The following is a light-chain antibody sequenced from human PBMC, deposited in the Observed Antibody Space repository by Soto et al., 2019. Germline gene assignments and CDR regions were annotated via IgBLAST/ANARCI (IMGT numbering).Light chain of an antibody. CDR3: QQYGSSSWT. CDR2: DAS. CDR1: QTVRNNY. J-gene: IGKJ1*01. Sequence: EFVLTQSPGTLSLSPGERATLSCRASQTVRNNYLAWYQQKPGQAPRLLIYDASNRATGIPARFSGSGSGTDFTLTISSLEPEDFAVYYCQQYGSSSWTFGQGTKVDIK. V-gene: IGKV3-20*01.